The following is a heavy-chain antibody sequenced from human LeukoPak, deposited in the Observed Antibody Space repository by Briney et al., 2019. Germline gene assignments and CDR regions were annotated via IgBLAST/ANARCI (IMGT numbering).Heavy chain of an antibody. D-gene: IGHD6-13*01. CDR1: GYTLTELS. CDR3: ATGSSSWYPVAFDL. CDR2: FDPEDGET. V-gene: IGHV1-24*01. J-gene: IGHJ2*01. Sequence: ASVKVSCKVSGYTLTELSMHWVRQAPGKGLEWMGGFDPEDGETIYAQKFQGRVTMTEDTSTDTAYMELSSLRSEDTAVYYCATGSSSWYPVAFDLWGRGTLVTVSS.